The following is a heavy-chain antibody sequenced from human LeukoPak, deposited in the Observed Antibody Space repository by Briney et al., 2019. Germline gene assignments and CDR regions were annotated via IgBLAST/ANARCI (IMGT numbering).Heavy chain of an antibody. CDR1: GGSISSSSYY. CDR3: ARRPRNSGAYDGPSCLDY. D-gene: IGHD1-26*01. CDR2: IDQSGSP. J-gene: IGHJ4*02. Sequence: SETLSLTCTVSGGSISSSSYYWSWIRQPPGKGLEWIGEIDQSGSPNYNPSLKSRLTMSVDTSKNQFSLKLSSVTAGDTAVYYCARRPRNSGAYDGPSCLDYWGQGTLVTVSS. V-gene: IGHV4-39*07.